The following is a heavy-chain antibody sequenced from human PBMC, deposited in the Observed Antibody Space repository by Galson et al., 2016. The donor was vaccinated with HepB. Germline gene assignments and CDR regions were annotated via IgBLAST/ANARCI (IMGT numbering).Heavy chain of an antibody. CDR2: ILYDGSNM. CDR1: GFTFNIYS. J-gene: IGHJ4*02. D-gene: IGHD3-10*01. Sequence: SLRLSCAASGFTFNIYSLHWVRQAPGKGLEWVAVILYDGSNMYYADSVKGRFTISRDNSKNTLYLEMNSLRAEATAVYYCARAFGSMVRGLDYWGQGTLVTVSS. CDR3: ARAFGSMVRGLDY. V-gene: IGHV3-30*04.